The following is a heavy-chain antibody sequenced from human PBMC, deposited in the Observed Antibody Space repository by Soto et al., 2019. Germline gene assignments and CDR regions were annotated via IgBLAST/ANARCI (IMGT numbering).Heavy chain of an antibody. CDR1: GDSISSLY. D-gene: IGHD6-13*01. CDR2: IYYSGSI. J-gene: IGHJ4*02. V-gene: IGHV4-59*01. CDR3: ARGPWIPTAGNVDY. Sequence: SETLSLTCTVSGDSISSLYWSWIRQPPGKGLEWIGYIYYSGSINYNPSLKSRVTISVDPSKNQFSLRLSSVTAADTAVYYCARGPWIPTAGNVDYWGQGTLVTVSS.